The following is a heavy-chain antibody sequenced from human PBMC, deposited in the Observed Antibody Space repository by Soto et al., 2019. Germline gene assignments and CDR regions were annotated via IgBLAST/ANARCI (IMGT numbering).Heavy chain of an antibody. J-gene: IGHJ4*02. CDR3: ASVASGSTYSSGY. CDR1: GFTFSRSW. CDR2: INQDGSVK. D-gene: IGHD3-10*01. Sequence: GGSLRLSCAASGFTFSRSWLVWFRQCPGKGLEWLANINQDGSVKYYVPSVKGRFTISRDNAKNSLYLQMNSRRAEDTAGYFCASVASGSTYSSGYWGQGTLVTVSS. V-gene: IGHV3-7*01.